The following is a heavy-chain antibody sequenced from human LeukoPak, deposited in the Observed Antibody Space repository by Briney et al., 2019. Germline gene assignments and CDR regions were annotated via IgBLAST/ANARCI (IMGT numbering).Heavy chain of an antibody. Sequence: GGSLRLSCAASGFTFSDYYMSWIRQAPGKGLEWVSYISSSGSTIYYADSVKGRFTISRDNAKNSLYLQMNSLRAEDTAVYYCAREWWFPKGVAAFDIWGQGTMVTVSS. CDR3: AREWWFPKGVAAFDI. J-gene: IGHJ3*02. CDR1: GFTFSDYY. CDR2: ISSSGSTI. V-gene: IGHV3-11*04. D-gene: IGHD2-15*01.